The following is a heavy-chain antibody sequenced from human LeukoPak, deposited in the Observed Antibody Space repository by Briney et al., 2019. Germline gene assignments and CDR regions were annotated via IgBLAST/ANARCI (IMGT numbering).Heavy chain of an antibody. CDR2: IYPRDGST. V-gene: IGHV1-46*01. J-gene: IGHJ4*02. CDR1: EYTFTGHD. CDR3: ARDQEGFDY. Sequence: ASVKVSCKASEYTFTGHDINWVRQAPGQGLEWMGMIYPRDGSTSYAQNFQGRVTVTRDTSTTTVHMELRGLRSEDTAVYYCARDQEGFDYWGQGTVVTVSS.